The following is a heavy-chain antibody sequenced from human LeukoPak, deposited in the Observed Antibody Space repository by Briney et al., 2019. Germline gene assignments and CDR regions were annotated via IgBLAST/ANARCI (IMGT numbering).Heavy chain of an antibody. CDR1: GGSFSGYY. J-gene: IGHJ1*01. Sequence: PSETLSLTCAVYGGSFSGYYWSWIRQPPGKGLEWIGEINHSGSTNYNPSLKSRVTISVDTSKNQFSLKLSSVTAADTAVYYCARYDSSSWHEYFQHWSQGTLVTVSS. CDR2: INHSGST. CDR3: ARYDSSSWHEYFQH. V-gene: IGHV4-34*01. D-gene: IGHD6-13*01.